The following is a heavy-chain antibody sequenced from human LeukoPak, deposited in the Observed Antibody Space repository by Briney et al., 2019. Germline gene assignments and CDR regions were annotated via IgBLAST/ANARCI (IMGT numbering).Heavy chain of an antibody. CDR2: IKQDGSEK. D-gene: IGHD4-17*01. V-gene: IGHV3-7*01. J-gene: IGHJ4*02. Sequence: GGSLRLSCAGSGFMVRDYWMTWVRQAPGKGLEWVANIKQDGSEKYYVDSVKGRFTISRDNAKNSLYLQMNSLRAEDTAVYYCARNGIYDYGDSDYWGQGTLVTVSS. CDR3: ARNGIYDYGDSDY. CDR1: GFMVRDYW.